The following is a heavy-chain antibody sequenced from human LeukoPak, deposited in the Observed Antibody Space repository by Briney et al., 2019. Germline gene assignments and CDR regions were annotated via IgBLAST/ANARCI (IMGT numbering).Heavy chain of an antibody. CDR3: ARSFDF. Sequence: PGGSLRLSCSASGFSISNYAMHWVRQAPGKGLEWVSHISSSGSPIYYADSVRGRFTISRDNAKNSLYLQMNSLRAEDTAVYYCARSFDFWGQGNLVTVSS. CDR1: GFSISNYA. CDR2: ISSSGSPI. V-gene: IGHV3-48*03. J-gene: IGHJ4*02.